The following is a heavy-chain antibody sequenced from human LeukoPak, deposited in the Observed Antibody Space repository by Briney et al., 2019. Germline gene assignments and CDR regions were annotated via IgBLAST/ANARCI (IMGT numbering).Heavy chain of an antibody. Sequence: GSLRLSCAASVFTFSSYWMHWVRQAPGKALVWVSRINSDGSSTSYADSVKGRFTISRDNAKNTLYLQMNSQRPEDTAVYYCARTPAWFGDLFDYWGQGTLVTVSS. CDR2: INSDGSST. CDR1: VFTFSSYW. CDR3: ARTPAWFGDLFDY. J-gene: IGHJ4*02. D-gene: IGHD3-10*01. V-gene: IGHV3-74*01.